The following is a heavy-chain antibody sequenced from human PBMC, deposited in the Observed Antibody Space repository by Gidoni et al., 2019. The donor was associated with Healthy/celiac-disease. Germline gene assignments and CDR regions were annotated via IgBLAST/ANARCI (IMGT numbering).Heavy chain of an antibody. D-gene: IGHD2-21*02. J-gene: IGHJ6*02. V-gene: IGHV3-30*18. CDR2: ISYDGSNK. CDR3: AKDRAYCGGDCYRSYYYGMDV. CDR1: GFPFSSYG. Sequence: QMQLVESGGGVVQPGRSLRLSCAASGFPFSSYGLHWVRQAPGKGLEWVAVISYDGSNKYYADSVKGRFTISRDNSKNTLYLQMNSLRAEDTAVYYCAKDRAYCGGDCYRSYYYGMDVWGQGTTVTVSS.